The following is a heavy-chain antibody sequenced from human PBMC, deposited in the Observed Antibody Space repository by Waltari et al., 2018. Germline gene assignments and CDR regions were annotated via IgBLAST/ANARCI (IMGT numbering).Heavy chain of an antibody. J-gene: IGHJ6*02. D-gene: IGHD6-6*01. V-gene: IGHV3-9*01. CDR2: ISCSSGSV. CDR1: GLTFDTYA. Sequence: EVQLVESGGGLVQPGRSLRLSCAVSGLTFDTYAMYWVRQAPGKGLEWVSGISCSSGSVGDADSVKGRFIISRDNAKNSLYLQMNSLRAEDTALYYCAKDRGRSSPFYHYGLDVWGQGTTVIVSS. CDR3: AKDRGRSSPFYHYGLDV.